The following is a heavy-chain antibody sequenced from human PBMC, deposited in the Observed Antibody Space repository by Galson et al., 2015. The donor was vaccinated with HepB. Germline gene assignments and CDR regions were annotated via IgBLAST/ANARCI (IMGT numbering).Heavy chain of an antibody. CDR3: ARDQVYYYDSSGYYSVGYYMDV. Sequence: SLRLSCAASGFTFSGSAMHWVRQASGKGLEWVGRIRSRANSYATAYAASVKGRFTISRDDSKNTAYLQMNSLKTEDTAVYYCARDQVYYYDSSGYYSVGYYMDVWGKGTTVTVSS. J-gene: IGHJ6*03. CDR1: GFTFSGSA. V-gene: IGHV3-73*01. CDR2: IRSRANSYAT. D-gene: IGHD3-22*01.